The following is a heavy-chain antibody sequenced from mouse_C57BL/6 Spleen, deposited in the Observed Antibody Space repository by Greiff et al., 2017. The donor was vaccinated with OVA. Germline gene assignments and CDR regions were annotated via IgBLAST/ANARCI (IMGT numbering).Heavy chain of an antibody. D-gene: IGHD1-1*01. V-gene: IGHV1-81*01. CDR2: IYPRSGNT. J-gene: IGHJ4*01. CDR3: AKEGGDYYGSSYAMDY. CDR1: GYTFTSYG. Sequence: QVQLQQSGAELARPGASVKLSCKASGYTFTSYGISWVKQRTGQGLEWIGEIYPRSGNTYYNEKFKGKATMTADKSSSTAYMELRSLTSEDSAVYVCAKEGGDYYGSSYAMDYWGQGTSVTVSS.